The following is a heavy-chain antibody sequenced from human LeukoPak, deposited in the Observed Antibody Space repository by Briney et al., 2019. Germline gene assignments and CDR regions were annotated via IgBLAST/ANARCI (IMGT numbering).Heavy chain of an antibody. J-gene: IGHJ6*02. V-gene: IGHV4-4*02. CDR2: IYHSGST. CDR1: GGSISSSNW. D-gene: IGHD3-10*01. CDR3: ARDRGYGSGSSDYYYGMDV. Sequence: SGTLSLTCAVSGGSISSSNWWSWVRQPPGKGLEWIGEIYHSGSTNYNPSLKSRVTTSVDKSKNQFSLKLSSVTAADTAVYYCARDRGYGSGSSDYYYGMDVWGQGTTVTVSS.